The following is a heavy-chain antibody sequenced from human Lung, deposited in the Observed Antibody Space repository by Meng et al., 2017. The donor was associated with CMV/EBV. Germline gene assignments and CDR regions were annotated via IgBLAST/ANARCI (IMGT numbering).Heavy chain of an antibody. CDR1: GFSLSTSEVG. CDR3: ALFTGSWFDP. J-gene: IGHJ5*02. V-gene: IGHV2-5*02. CDR2: IYWDDDK. D-gene: IGHD1-14*01. Sequence: QITLKEAGPTLAKPTQTLTLTCTFSGFSLSTSEVGVGWIRQPPGKALEWLAVIYWDDDKRYSPSLKSRLTITKDTSKNQVVLTLTNMDPVDTATYYCALFTGSWFDPWGQGTLVTVSS.